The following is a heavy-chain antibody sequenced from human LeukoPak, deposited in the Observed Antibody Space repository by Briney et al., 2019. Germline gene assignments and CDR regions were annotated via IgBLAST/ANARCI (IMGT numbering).Heavy chain of an antibody. J-gene: IGHJ3*01. CDR1: GFTVSSNY. Sequence: GGSLRLSCAASGFTVSSNYMNWVRQAPGKGLEWVSVLYSGGDTYYTDSVKGRFTISRDNAKNSLYLQINSLRAEDTAVYYCARSSYSSSSSVWGQGTMVTVSS. CDR3: ARSSYSSSSSV. CDR2: LYSGGDT. V-gene: IGHV3-53*01. D-gene: IGHD6-6*01.